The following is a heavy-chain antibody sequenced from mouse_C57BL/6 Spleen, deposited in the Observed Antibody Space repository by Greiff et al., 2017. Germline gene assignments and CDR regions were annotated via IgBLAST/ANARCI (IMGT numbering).Heavy chain of an antibody. D-gene: IGHD1-1*01. J-gene: IGHJ3*01. CDR3: ARDYGSSPWFAY. CDR2: ISSGSSTI. V-gene: IGHV5-17*01. CDR1: GFTFSDYG. Sequence: EVKLMESGGGLVKPGGSLKLSCAASGFTFSDYGMHWVRQAPEKGLEWVAYISSGSSTIYYADTVKGRFTISRDNAKNTLFLQMTSLRAEDTAMYYCARDYGSSPWFAYWGQGTLVTVSA.